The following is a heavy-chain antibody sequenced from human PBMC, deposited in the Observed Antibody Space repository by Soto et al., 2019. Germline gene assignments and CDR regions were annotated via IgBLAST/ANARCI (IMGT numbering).Heavy chain of an antibody. D-gene: IGHD2-8*01. V-gene: IGHV1-18*01. CDR3: ATTSGIVLDYGMDV. J-gene: IGHJ6*02. CDR1: GYTFTSYG. CDR2: ISAYNGNT. Sequence: GASVKVSCKASGYTFTSYGISWVRQAPGQGLEWMGWISAYNGNTNYAQKLQGRVTMTTDTSTSTAYMELRSLRSDDTAVYYCATTSGIVLDYGMDVWGQGTTVTVSS.